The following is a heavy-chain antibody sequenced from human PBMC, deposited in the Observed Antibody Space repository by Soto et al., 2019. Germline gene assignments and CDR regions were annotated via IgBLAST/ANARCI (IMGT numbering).Heavy chain of an antibody. J-gene: IGHJ3*02. Sequence: PGGSLRLSCAASGFTFSSYWMHWVRQAPGKGLVWVSRINSDGSSTSYADSVKGRFTISRDNSKNTLYLQMNSLRAEDTAVYYCARDSRKQWPEISDIWGQGTMVTVSS. V-gene: IGHV3-74*01. CDR1: GFTFSSYW. CDR3: ARDSRKQWPEISDI. CDR2: INSDGSST. D-gene: IGHD6-19*01.